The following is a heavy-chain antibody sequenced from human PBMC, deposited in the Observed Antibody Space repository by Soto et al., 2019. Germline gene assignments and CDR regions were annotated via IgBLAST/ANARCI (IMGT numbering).Heavy chain of an antibody. CDR2: IKQDGSEE. D-gene: IGHD6-19*01. CDR3: TGGSGWLQQD. Sequence: EVQLVESGGGLVQPGGSLRLSCADSGFSSSPFWMTWVRQAPGKGLEWVALIKQDGSEELYVDSVKGRFTISRDNAKNSVYLQMDSLRVEDTAVYYCTGGSGWLQQDCGQGTLVTVAS. V-gene: IGHV3-7*04. J-gene: IGHJ4*02. CDR1: GFSSSPFW.